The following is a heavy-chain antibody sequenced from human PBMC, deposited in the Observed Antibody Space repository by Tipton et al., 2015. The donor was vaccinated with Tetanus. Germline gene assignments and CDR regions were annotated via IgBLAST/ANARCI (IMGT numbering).Heavy chain of an antibody. CDR1: GFTFSGSA. CDR2: FRSKANNYAT. D-gene: IGHD5-12*01. V-gene: IGHV3-73*01. Sequence: SLRLSCAASGFTFSGSAMHWVRQASGKGLEWVGRFRSKANNYATAYAASVDGRFTISRDDSNNMMFLQMNSLKTEDTAVYYCSRPGLGGYDKLDYWGQGTLVTVSS. CDR3: SRPGLGGYDKLDY. J-gene: IGHJ4*02.